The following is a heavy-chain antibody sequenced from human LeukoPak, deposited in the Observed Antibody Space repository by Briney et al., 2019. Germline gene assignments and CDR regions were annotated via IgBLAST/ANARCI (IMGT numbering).Heavy chain of an antibody. CDR3: AKVSNYGDYLEIDY. J-gene: IGHJ4*02. V-gene: IGHV3-23*01. D-gene: IGHD4-17*01. Sequence: GGSLRLSCVASGFTFSEYTMSWVRQAPGKGLEWVSGIYGGGSGSTFYAESVKGRFTISRDNSKNTLYLQMNSLRAQDTAVYYCAKVSNYGDYLEIDYWGQGTLVTVSS. CDR1: GFTFSEYT. CDR2: IYGGGSGST.